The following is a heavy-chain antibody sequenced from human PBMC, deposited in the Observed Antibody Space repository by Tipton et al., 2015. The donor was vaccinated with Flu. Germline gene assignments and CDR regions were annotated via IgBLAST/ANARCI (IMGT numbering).Heavy chain of an antibody. CDR3: ARVFWGYALDH. Sequence: TLSLTCTVSGGSIDNYYWTWIRQPAGKGLEWIGRIYSTGSTNYNPSLTGRVTVSIDTSANQISLKVNSVTAADTAVYYCARVFWGYALDHWGQGTLVTVSS. J-gene: IGHJ4*02. D-gene: IGHD7-27*01. CDR1: GGSIDNYY. CDR2: IYSTGST. V-gene: IGHV4-4*07.